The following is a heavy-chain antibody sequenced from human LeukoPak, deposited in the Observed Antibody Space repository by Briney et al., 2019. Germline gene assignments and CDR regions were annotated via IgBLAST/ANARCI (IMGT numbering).Heavy chain of an antibody. Sequence: GRSLRLSCAASGFTFSSYGMHWIRQAPGKGLEWVAVISYDGSNKYYADSLKGRFTISRDNTKNTLYLQMSSLRADDTAVYYCAKAANWGAFDIWGQGTMVTVSS. CDR1: GFTFSSYG. D-gene: IGHD7-27*01. CDR2: ISYDGSNK. J-gene: IGHJ3*02. V-gene: IGHV3-30*18. CDR3: AKAANWGAFDI.